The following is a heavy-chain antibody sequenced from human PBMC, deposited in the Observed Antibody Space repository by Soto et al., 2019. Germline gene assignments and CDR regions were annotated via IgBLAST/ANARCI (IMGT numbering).Heavy chain of an antibody. Sequence: SLSLSFAASGFTFSSYGMHWVRQAPGKGLEWVAVIWYDGSNKYYADSVKGRFTISRDNSKNTLYLQMNSLRAEDTAVYYCARGRASNYYFDYWGQGTLVTVSS. CDR3: ARGRASNYYFDY. V-gene: IGHV3-33*01. CDR1: GFTFSSYG. D-gene: IGHD1-7*01. CDR2: IWYDGSNK. J-gene: IGHJ4*02.